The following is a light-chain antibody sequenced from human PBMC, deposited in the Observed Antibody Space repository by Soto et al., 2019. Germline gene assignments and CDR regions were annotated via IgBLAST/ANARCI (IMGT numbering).Light chain of an antibody. Sequence: IQMTQSPSSVSAPAGGTGTITCRASQDISNWLAWYQQKPGKAPKLLIYTASSLQSGVPSRFSGSGSGTDFTLTISSLQPEDFAVYYCQQSNSFPRTFGQGTKGDIK. CDR1: QDISNW. CDR2: TAS. V-gene: IGKV1-12*01. J-gene: IGKJ1*01. CDR3: QQSNSFPRT.